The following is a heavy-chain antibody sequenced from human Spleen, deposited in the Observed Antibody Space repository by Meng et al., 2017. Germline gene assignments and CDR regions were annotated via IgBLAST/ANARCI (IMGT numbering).Heavy chain of an antibody. Sequence: QVQLKQWGAGLLKPSETLSLTCVVSGGSFSGYSWNWIRQSPGKGLEWIGEVNHSGSSRYTPSLKSRVTITVDTSKSQFSLKLNSVTAADTAVYYCARDGYSDRSGPTGFQHWGQGTLVTVSS. V-gene: IGHV4-34*01. CDR1: GGSFSGYS. D-gene: IGHD3-22*01. CDR3: ARDGYSDRSGPTGFQH. J-gene: IGHJ1*01. CDR2: VNHSGSS.